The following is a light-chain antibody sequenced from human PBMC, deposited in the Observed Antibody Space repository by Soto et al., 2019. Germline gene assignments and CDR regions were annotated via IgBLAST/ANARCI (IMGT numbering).Light chain of an antibody. CDR2: GAS. J-gene: IGKJ5*01. CDR3: QQLNYHPVT. Sequence: DIQLTKSPSFLSASVGDRVTITCRASQGISRYLAWFQQRPGKPPNLLIYGASTLQSGVPSRLSGSGSGTEFTLTISSRLPEDFATYYCQQLNYHPVTFGQGTRVEIK. CDR1: QGISRY. V-gene: IGKV1-9*01.